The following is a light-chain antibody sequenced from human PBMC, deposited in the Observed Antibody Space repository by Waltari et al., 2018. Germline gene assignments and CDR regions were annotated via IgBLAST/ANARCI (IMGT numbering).Light chain of an antibody. Sequence: DIQMTPSPSSLSASVGDRITITCQASQDISNYLNWYQQKPGKAPNPLIDDASKLETGVPSRFSGSGSGTDFTFTISSLQPEDIATYYCQQYDNLRFGGGTKVEIK. V-gene: IGKV1-33*01. CDR3: QQYDNLR. CDR1: QDISNY. CDR2: DAS. J-gene: IGKJ4*02.